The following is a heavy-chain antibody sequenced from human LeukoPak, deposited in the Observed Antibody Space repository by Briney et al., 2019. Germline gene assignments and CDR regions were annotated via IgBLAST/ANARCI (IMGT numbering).Heavy chain of an antibody. D-gene: IGHD2/OR15-2a*01. CDR1: GFTFDDYA. Sequence: GGSLRLSCAASGFTFDDYAMHWVRQAPGKGLEWVSGISWNSGSIGYADSVKGRFTISRDNAKNSLYLQMNGLRAEDTALYYCAKEEYAFHAFDIWGQGTMVTVSS. CDR3: AKEEYAFHAFDI. CDR2: ISWNSGSI. V-gene: IGHV3-9*01. J-gene: IGHJ3*02.